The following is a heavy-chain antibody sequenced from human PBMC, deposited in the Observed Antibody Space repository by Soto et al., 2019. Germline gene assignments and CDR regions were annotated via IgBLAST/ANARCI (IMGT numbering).Heavy chain of an antibody. V-gene: IGHV4-30-2*01. Sequence: SETLSLTCAVSGGSISSGGYSWSWIRQPPGKGLEWIGYIYHSGSTYYNPSLMSRVTISVDRSKNQFSLKLSSVTAADTAVYYCARGVTTVTTIDYWGQGTLVTVSS. D-gene: IGHD4-17*01. CDR1: GGSISSGGYS. CDR3: ARGVTTVTTIDY. CDR2: IYHSGST. J-gene: IGHJ4*02.